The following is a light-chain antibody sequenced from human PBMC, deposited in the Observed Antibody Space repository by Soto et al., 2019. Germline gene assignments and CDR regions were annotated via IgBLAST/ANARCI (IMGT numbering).Light chain of an antibody. Sequence: PGERATLSCRASQSVSSKLAWYQQKPGQAPRLLIYGASTRATGIPARFSGSGSGTEFTLTISSLQSEDFAVYYCQQYNNWPPITFGQGTRLEI. V-gene: IGKV3-15*01. J-gene: IGKJ5*01. CDR1: QSVSSK. CDR2: GAS. CDR3: QQYNNWPPIT.